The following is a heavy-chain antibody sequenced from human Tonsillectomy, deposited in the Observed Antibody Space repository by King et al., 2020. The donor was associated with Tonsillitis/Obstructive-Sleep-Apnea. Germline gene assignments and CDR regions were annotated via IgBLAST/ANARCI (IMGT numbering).Heavy chain of an antibody. J-gene: IGHJ4*02. CDR3: ARDLRAPVEY. CDR2: ISYDGSNK. V-gene: IGHV3-30*04. CDR1: GFTFSSYA. Sequence: QLVQSGGGVVQPGRSLRLSCAASGFTFSSYAMHWVRQAPGKGLEWVAVISYDGSNKYYADSVKGRFTISRDNSKNTLYLQMNSLRAEDTAVYYCARDLRAPVEYWGQGTLVTVSS.